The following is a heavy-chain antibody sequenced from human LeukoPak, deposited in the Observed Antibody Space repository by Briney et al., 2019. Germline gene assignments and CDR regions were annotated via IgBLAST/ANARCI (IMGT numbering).Heavy chain of an antibody. CDR1: GFTFSSYA. D-gene: IGHD3-3*01. V-gene: IGHV3-23*01. CDR2: ISGGGGST. J-gene: IGHJ4*02. CDR3: AKDYSPDPGYYDFWSGYYEGKIAPRGPFDY. Sequence: GGSLRLSCAASGFTFSSYAMSWVRQAPGKGLEWVSAISGGGGSTYYAYSVKGRFTISRDNSKNTLYLQMNSLRAEDTAVYYCAKDYSPDPGYYDFWSGYYEGKIAPRGPFDYWGQGTLVTVSS.